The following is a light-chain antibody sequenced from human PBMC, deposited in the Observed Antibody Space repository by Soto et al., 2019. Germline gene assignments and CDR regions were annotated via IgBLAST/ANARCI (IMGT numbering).Light chain of an antibody. CDR1: QAISPY. Sequence: DIQMTQSPSSLSASVGDRVTITCRASQAISPYLAWYQQRPGMLPKLLIYAASTLQSGVPSRFSGSGSGTDFTLTISSLQPEDVATYYCQKYNSVPLTFGGGTKVEIK. V-gene: IGKV1-27*01. J-gene: IGKJ4*01. CDR3: QKYNSVPLT. CDR2: AAS.